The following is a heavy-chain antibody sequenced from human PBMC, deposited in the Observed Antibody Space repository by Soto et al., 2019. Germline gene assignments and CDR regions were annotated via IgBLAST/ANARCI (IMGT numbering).Heavy chain of an antibody. CDR2: IKNKANNYAT. D-gene: IGHD3-22*01. CDR1: GFIFSGAA. V-gene: IGHV3-73*01. J-gene: IGHJ4*02. Sequence: GGSLRLSCAASGFIFSGAAMHWVRQAPGKGLEWVGRIKNKANNYATAYSVSVKGRFTLSRDDSKNTAYLQMNSLKTEDTAVYYCTRQYYDSSGYPIPDYWGQGTLVTVSS. CDR3: TRQYYDSSGYPIPDY.